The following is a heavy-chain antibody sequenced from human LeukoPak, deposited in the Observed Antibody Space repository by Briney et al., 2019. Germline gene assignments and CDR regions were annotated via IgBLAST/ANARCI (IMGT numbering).Heavy chain of an antibody. CDR1: GGSISRGDYY. D-gene: IGHD2-2*01. V-gene: IGHV4-30-4*08. CDR3: ARGVVPAAIAFDY. CDR2: IYYSGST. J-gene: IGHJ4*02. Sequence: SETLSLTCTVSGGSISRGDYYWSWIRQPPGKGLEWIGYIYYSGSTYYNPSLKSRVTISEDTSKNQFSLKLSSVTAADTAVYYCARGVVPAAIAFDYWGQGTLVTVSS.